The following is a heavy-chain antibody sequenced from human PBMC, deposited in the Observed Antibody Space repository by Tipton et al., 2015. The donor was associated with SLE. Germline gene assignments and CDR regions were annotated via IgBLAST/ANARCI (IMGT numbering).Heavy chain of an antibody. Sequence: SLRLSCAASGFTFSSYEMNWVLQAPGKGLLWVSRINSDGTITTYADSVKGRFTISRDNSKNTLYLQMNSLRAEGTAVYYCARRQVAGIDYWGQGTLVTVSS. CDR2: INSDGTIT. J-gene: IGHJ4*02. CDR1: GFTFSSYE. D-gene: IGHD6-19*01. CDR3: ARRQVAGIDY. V-gene: IGHV3-74*01.